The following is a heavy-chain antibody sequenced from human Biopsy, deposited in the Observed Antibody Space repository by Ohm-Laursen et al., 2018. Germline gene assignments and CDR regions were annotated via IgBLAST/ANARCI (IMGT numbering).Heavy chain of an antibody. CDR2: IWYDGTNE. D-gene: IGHD6-19*01. V-gene: IGHV3-33*04. Sequence: SLRLTCAASGFTFGHYAMHWVRQAPGKGLEWISLIWYDGTNEDYADSVKGRFTISRDNSKNTLYLQINTLTLEDTAFYYCARGLSSGWYGYFDVWGRGTLVTVSS. CDR3: ARGLSSGWYGYFDV. CDR1: GFTFGHYA. J-gene: IGHJ2*01.